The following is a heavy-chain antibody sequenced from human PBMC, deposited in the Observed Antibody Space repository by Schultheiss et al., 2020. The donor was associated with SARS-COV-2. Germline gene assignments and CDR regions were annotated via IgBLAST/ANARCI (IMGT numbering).Heavy chain of an antibody. D-gene: IGHD3-22*01. V-gene: IGHV3-7*01. CDR2: IKYDGSEI. CDR1: GFTFSSYA. J-gene: IGHJ4*02. Sequence: GGSLRLSCAASGFTFSSYAMSWVRQAPGKGLEWVANIKYDGSEINYVDSVKGRFTISRDNSMNTLYLQMNRLRADDTAVYYCARDGVDASSGYYYDYWGQGTLVTVSS. CDR3: ARDGVDASSGYYYDY.